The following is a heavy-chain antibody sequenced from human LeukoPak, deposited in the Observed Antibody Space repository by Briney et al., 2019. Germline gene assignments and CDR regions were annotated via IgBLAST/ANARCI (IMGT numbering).Heavy chain of an antibody. J-gene: IGHJ5*02. CDR1: GFTFSNYW. CDR3: AREVVPAAIRSFDP. V-gene: IGHV3-74*01. D-gene: IGHD2-2*01. CDR2: INSDGSST. Sequence: PGGSLRLSCAASGFTFSNYWMHWVRQAPGKGLVWVSRINSDGSSTSYADSVKGRFTISRDNAKNTLYLQMNSLRAEDTAVYYCAREVVPAAIRSFDPWGQGTLVTVSS.